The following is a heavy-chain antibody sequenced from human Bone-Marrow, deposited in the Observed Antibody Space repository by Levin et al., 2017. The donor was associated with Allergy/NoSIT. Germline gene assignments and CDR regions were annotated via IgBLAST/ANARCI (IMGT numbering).Heavy chain of an antibody. CDR3: ARDGYYDFWSGYYARRYYYYGMDV. D-gene: IGHD3-3*01. CDR2: INPNSGGT. CDR1: GYTFTGYY. V-gene: IGHV1-2*04. Sequence: ASVKVSCKASGYTFTGYYMHWVRQAPGQGLEWMGWINPNSGGTNYAQKFQGWVTMTRDTSISTAYMELSRLRSDDTAVYYCARDGYYDFWSGYYARRYYYYGMDVWGQGTTVTVSS. J-gene: IGHJ6*02.